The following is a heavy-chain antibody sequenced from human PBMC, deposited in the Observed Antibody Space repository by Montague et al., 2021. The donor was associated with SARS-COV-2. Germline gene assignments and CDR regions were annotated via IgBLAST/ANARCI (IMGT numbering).Heavy chain of an antibody. Sequence: SETLSLTCTVSFGSISTYYWSWIRQPPGKGLEWIGFIFYSGSTKYSLSLKSRVTMSLDTSKNQFSLRLTSVTAADTAVYYCARHGVGCEFGGHNWCTDGFDFWGQGTVVTVSS. J-gene: IGHJ3*01. V-gene: IGHV4-59*08. CDR3: ARHGVGCEFGGHNWCTDGFDF. CDR2: IFYSGST. D-gene: IGHD5-24*01. CDR1: FGSISTYY.